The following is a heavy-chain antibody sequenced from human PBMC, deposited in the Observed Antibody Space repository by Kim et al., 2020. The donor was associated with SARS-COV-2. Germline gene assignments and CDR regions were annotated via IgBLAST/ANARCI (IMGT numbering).Heavy chain of an antibody. CDR1: GGSISSYY. V-gene: IGHV4-59*13. J-gene: IGHJ4*02. D-gene: IGHD6-6*01. Sequence: SETLSLTCTVSGGSISSYYWNWIRQPPGKGLEWIGYIYYSGSTNYNPSLKSRVTISVDTSKNQFSLKLSSVTAADTAVYYCARSSSSVFFDYWGQGTLVTVSS. CDR2: IYYSGST. CDR3: ARSSSSVFFDY.